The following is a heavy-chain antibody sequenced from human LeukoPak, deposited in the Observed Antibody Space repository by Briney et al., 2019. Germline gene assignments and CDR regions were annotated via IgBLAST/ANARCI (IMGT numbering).Heavy chain of an antibody. CDR3: AKEKAAPHDY. D-gene: IGHD6-13*01. CDR1: GFTFSSYG. J-gene: IGHJ4*02. V-gene: IGHV3-30*02. CDR2: IRYDGSNK. Sequence: GGSLRLSCAASGFTFSSYGMHWVRQAPGKGLEWVAFIRYDGSNKYYADSVKGRFTISRDNSKNTLYLQMDSLRAEDTAVYYCAKEKAAPHDYWGQGTLATVSS.